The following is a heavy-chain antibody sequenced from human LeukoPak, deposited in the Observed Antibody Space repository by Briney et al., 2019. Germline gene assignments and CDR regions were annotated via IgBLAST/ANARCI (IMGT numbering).Heavy chain of an antibody. J-gene: IGHJ4*02. CDR2: ISSSGSII. D-gene: IGHD6-13*01. CDR1: GFTFSSYE. Sequence: GGSLRLSCAASGFTFSSYEMNWVRQAPGKGLEWVSYISSSGSIIYYADSVKGRFTISRDNAKNSVYLQMNSLTDEDTAVYYCARGGGSGRYGLPFDSWGQGTLVTVSS. CDR3: ARGGGSGRYGLPFDS. V-gene: IGHV3-48*03.